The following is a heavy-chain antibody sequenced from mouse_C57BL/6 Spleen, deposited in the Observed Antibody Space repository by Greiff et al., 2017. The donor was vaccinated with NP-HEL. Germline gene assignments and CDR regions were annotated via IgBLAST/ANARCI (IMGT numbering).Heavy chain of an antibody. CDR2: INPNNGGT. CDR3: ARKGSPLRAWFAY. J-gene: IGHJ3*01. CDR1: GYTFTDNN. Sequence: EVQLQQSGPELVKPGASVKIPCKASGYTFTDNNMDWVKQSHGKSLEWIGDINPNNGGTIYNQKFKGKATLTVDKSSSTAYMELRSLTSEDTAVYYCARKGSPLRAWFAYWGQGTLVTVSA. D-gene: IGHD6-1*01. V-gene: IGHV1-18*01.